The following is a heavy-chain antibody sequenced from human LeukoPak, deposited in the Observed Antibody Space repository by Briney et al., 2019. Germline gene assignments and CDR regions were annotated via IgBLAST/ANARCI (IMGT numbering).Heavy chain of an antibody. V-gene: IGHV3-23*01. D-gene: IGHD3-3*01. CDR2: ISGSGDNT. Sequence: QPGGSLRLSCEASGFTFNSYAMNWVRQAPGKGLEWLSMISGSGDNTYYADSVKGRFTISRDNSKNTLYLQMSSLGAGDTAIYYCAKTIHSDFWRGYYSYFDYWGRGTLVTVSS. CDR3: AKTIHSDFWRGYYSYFDY. CDR1: GFTFNSYA. J-gene: IGHJ4*02.